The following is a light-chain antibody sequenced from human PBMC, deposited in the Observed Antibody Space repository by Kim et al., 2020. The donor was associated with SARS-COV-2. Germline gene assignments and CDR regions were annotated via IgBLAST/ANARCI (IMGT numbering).Light chain of an antibody. CDR3: QYYGGSPYT. J-gene: IGKJ2*01. CDR2: GAS. Sequence: LSPGERATLSCRASQSLSSNSLAWYQHKPGQAPRLLIYGASSRATGIPARFSGSGSGTDFTLTISRLEPEDFAVFYCQYYGGSPYTFGQGTKLEI. V-gene: IGKV3-20*01. CDR1: QSLSSNS.